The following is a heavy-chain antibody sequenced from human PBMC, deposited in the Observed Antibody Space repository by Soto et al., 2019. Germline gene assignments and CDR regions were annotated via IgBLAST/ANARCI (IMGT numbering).Heavy chain of an antibody. CDR3: ASTLRVCSAGSCSSWFDP. CDR2: IYHSGSA. V-gene: IGHV4-30-2*06. J-gene: IGHJ5*02. D-gene: IGHD2-15*01. Sequence: TLSLTCGVSGGSIISGVYSWSWIRQSPGKGLEWIGYIYHSGSAFYNPSLRGRVTISIDRSKNQFSLNLSSLTAAETAVYHCASTLRVCSAGSCSSWFDPWGQGTLVTV. CDR1: GGSIISGVYS.